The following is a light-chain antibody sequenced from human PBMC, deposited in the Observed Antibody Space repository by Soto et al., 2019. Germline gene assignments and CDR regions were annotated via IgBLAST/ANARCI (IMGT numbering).Light chain of an antibody. J-gene: IGKJ1*01. CDR1: QSVFYSSDNRNY. Sequence: DIVMTQSPDSLAVSLGERATINCKSSQSVFYSSDNRNYVAWYQQKPGQSPKLLIYWASTRESGVPDRFSGSGSGTDFTLTISSLQAEDVAVYYCQQYFNTLWTFGQGTKVEIK. CDR2: WAS. V-gene: IGKV4-1*01. CDR3: QQYFNTLWT.